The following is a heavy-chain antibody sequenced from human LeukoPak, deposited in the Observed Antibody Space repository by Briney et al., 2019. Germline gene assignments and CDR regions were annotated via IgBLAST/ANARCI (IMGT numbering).Heavy chain of an antibody. CDR2: INHSGST. V-gene: IGHV4-34*01. CDR3: ARGKELKRYYYYYGMDV. CDR1: GGSFSGYY. Sequence: SETLSLTCAVYGGSFSGYYWSWIRQPPGKRLEWIGEINHSGSTNYNPSLKSRVTISVDTSENQFSLKLSSVTAADTAVYYCARGKELKRYYYYYGMDVWGQGTTVTVSS. J-gene: IGHJ6*02.